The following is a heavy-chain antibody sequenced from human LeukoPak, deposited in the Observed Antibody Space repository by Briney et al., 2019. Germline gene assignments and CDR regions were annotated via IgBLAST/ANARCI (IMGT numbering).Heavy chain of an antibody. CDR2: ISSSSSTM. Sequence: PGGSLRLSCAASGFTFSSYSMNWVRQAPGKGLEWVSYISSSSSTMYYADSVKGRFTISRDNSKSTLYLQMNSLRAEDTAVYYCAKAGLTGLDYWGQGTLVTVSP. V-gene: IGHV3-48*01. CDR3: AKAGLTGLDY. J-gene: IGHJ4*02. D-gene: IGHD3/OR15-3a*01. CDR1: GFTFSSYS.